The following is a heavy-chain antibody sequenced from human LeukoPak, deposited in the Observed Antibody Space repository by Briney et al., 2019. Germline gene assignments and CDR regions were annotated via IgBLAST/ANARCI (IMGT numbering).Heavy chain of an antibody. V-gene: IGHV3-30-3*01. J-gene: IGHJ5*02. CDR3: ARPRGGAFLEPTYWFDP. CDR2: ISYDGSNK. CDR1: GFTFSSYA. Sequence: GGSLRLSCAASGFTFSSYAMHWVRQAPGKGLEWVAVISYDGSNKYYADSVEGRFTISRDNSKNTLYLQMNSLRAEDTAVYYCARPRGGAFLEPTYWFDPWGQGTLVTVSS. D-gene: IGHD3-3*02.